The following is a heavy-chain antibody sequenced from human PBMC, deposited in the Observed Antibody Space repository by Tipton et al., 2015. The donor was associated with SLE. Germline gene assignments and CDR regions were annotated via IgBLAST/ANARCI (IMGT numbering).Heavy chain of an antibody. CDR1: DGSFSGHY. V-gene: IGHV4-34*01. CDR2: INESGST. J-gene: IGHJ4*02. D-gene: IGHD4-17*01. Sequence: TLSLTCAVYDGSFSGHYWTWIRQPPERGLEWIGEINESGSTNYNPSLKSRLIMSIDASKNQFSLKLSSVTAADTAVYYCARLGYGDYDNWGQGTLVTVSS. CDR3: ARLGYGDYDN.